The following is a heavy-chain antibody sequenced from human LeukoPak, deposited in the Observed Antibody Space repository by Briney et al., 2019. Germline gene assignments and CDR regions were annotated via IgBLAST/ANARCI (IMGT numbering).Heavy chain of an antibody. CDR2: IKQDGYEK. CDR3: ARDKIVGPTTLDY. Sequence: GGSLRLSCAASGFTFSGYWMSWAHQTPEKGLEWVANIKQDGYEKYYVDSVKGRFTISRDNAKNSLYLQMNSLRADDTAIYYCARDKIVGPTTLDYWGQGTLVTVSS. D-gene: IGHD1-26*01. CDR1: GFTFSGYW. J-gene: IGHJ4*02. V-gene: IGHV3-7*01.